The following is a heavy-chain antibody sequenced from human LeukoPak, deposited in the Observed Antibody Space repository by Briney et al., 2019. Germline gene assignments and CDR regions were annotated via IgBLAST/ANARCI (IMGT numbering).Heavy chain of an antibody. CDR1: GGTFSSYA. J-gene: IGHJ4*02. V-gene: IGHV1-69*13. Sequence: ASVKVSCKASGGTFSSYAISWVRQAPGQGLEWMGGIIPIFGTANYAQKFQGRVTITADESTSTAYMELSSLRSEDTAVYYCARGAEQWLVLAFFDYWGQGTLVTVSS. D-gene: IGHD6-19*01. CDR2: IIPIFGTA. CDR3: ARGAEQWLVLAFFDY.